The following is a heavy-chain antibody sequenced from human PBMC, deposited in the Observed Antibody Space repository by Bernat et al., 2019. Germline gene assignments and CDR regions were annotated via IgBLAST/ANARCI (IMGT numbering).Heavy chain of an antibody. D-gene: IGHD4-4*01. CDR2: INHSGST. Sequence: QVQLQQWGAGLLKPSETLSLTCAVSDGAFSTYYWGWIRQPPGKGLEGIGEINHSGSTNYNPSLKSRVTMSVDTSRNRFSLKLSSVTAADSAIYFCARGGVDNSNYGGLFDCWGQGTLLTVSS. J-gene: IGHJ4*02. V-gene: IGHV4-34*02. CDR3: ARGGVDNSNYGGLFDC. CDR1: DGAFSTYY.